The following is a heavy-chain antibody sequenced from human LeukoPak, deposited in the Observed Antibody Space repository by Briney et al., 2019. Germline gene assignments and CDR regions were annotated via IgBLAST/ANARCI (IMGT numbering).Heavy chain of an antibody. CDR3: AKGSTSTRGFDY. V-gene: IGHV3-23*01. CDR1: GFTFSSYG. CDR2: ISGGGYIT. J-gene: IGHJ4*02. D-gene: IGHD5/OR15-5a*01. Sequence: GGSLRLSCTASGFTFSSYGMSWVRQAPGKGLEWVSGISGGGYITYYADSVKGRFTISRDSSKDTLYLQMSSLRAEDTAVYYCAKGSTSTRGFDYWGQGTLVTVSS.